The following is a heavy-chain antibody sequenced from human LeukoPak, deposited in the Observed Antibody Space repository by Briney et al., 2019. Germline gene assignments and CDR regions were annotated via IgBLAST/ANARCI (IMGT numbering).Heavy chain of an antibody. Sequence: GGSLRLFCAASGCPFITHWMYWGRQAPGKECVWVSRIIGDGGHTSYEDSVRGRFTISRDNSKEKLYLQMTSLRVEDTAVYSCASLLTPYHGSGGGGMDVWGQGTTVTVSS. D-gene: IGHD3-10*01. V-gene: IGHV3-74*01. CDR2: IIGDGGHT. CDR1: GCPFITHW. J-gene: IGHJ6*02. CDR3: ASLLTPYHGSGGGGMDV.